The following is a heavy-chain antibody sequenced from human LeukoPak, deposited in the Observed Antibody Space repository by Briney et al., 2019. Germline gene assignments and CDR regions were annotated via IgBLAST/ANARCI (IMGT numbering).Heavy chain of an antibody. V-gene: IGHV1-18*01. CDR1: GYTFTSSG. CDR2: ISAYNGNT. J-gene: IGHJ3*02. D-gene: IGHD3-16*02. Sequence: ASVKVSCKASGYTFTSSGISWVRQAPGQGLEWMGWISAYNGNTNYAQKLQGRVTMTTDTSTSTAYMELRSLRSDDTAVCYCARDHDYVWGSYRSVGSDAFDIWGQGTMVTVSS. CDR3: ARDHDYVWGSYRSVGSDAFDI.